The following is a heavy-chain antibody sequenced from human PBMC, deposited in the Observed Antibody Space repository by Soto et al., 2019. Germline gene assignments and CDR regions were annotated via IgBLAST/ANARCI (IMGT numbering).Heavy chain of an antibody. CDR3: ARWSYLDY. V-gene: IGHV3-23*01. Sequence: GGSLRLSYAASGFSFGSYALSWVRQAPGKGLEWVSTISVSDGKTFYADSVKGRFSISRDTSQNTLYLQMNSLRADDTAIYYCARWSYLDYWGQGTRVTV. CDR1: GFSFGSYA. J-gene: IGHJ4*02. CDR2: ISVSDGKT. D-gene: IGHD3-3*01.